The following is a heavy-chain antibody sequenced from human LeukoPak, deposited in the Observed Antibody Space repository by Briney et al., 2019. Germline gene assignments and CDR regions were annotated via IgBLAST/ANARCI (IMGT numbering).Heavy chain of an antibody. CDR3: ARAVAAAGTNWFDP. Sequence: PSETLSLTCTVSGGSISSSSYYWGWIRQPPGKGLEWIGSIYHSGSTYYNPSLKSRVTISVDTSKNQFSLKLSSVTAADTAVYYCARAVAAAGTNWFDPWGQGTLVTVSS. CDR2: IYHSGST. J-gene: IGHJ5*02. D-gene: IGHD6-13*01. CDR1: GGSISSSSYY. V-gene: IGHV4-39*07.